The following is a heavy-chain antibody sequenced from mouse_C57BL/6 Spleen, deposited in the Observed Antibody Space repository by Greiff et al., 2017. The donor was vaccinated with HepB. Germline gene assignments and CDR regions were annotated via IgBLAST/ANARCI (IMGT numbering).Heavy chain of an antibody. D-gene: IGHD1-1*01. V-gene: IGHV2-2*01. J-gene: IGHJ4*01. CDR3: ARSNYGSSLNAMDY. CDR2: IWSGGST. Sequence: VKLMESGPGLVQPSQSLSITCTVSGFSLTSYGVHWVRQSPGKGLEWLGVIWSGGSTDYNAAFISRLSISKDNSKSQVFFKMNSLQADDTAIYYCARSNYGSSLNAMDYWGQGTSVTVSS. CDR1: GFSLTSYG.